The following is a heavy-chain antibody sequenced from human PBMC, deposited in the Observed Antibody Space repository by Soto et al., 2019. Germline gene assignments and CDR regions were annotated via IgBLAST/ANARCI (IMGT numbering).Heavy chain of an antibody. V-gene: IGHV1-2*04. Sequence: QVQLVQSGAEVKKPGASVKVSCTTSGYTFSGQYLNWVRQAPGQGLEWLGWLNPKTGATNFARDFQDWVTMTSDTSMTTVHLELTSLTSDHTAVYYCAREEIGIFDFWGQGTMVTVSS. CDR3: AREEIGIFDF. CDR1: GYTFSGQY. CDR2: LNPKTGAT. J-gene: IGHJ3*01.